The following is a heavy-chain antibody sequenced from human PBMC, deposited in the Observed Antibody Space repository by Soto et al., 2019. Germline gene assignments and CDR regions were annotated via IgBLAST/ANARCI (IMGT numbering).Heavy chain of an antibody. Sequence: LRLSCEASGFSFSSYSMNWVRQAPGKGLEWVSFISGRGTTTFYADSVKARFTVSRDNAKNSLYLEVNSLRDEDTAVYYCARLGYCSSATCKYYFYYYGMDVWGQGXTVTVYS. CDR1: GFSFSSYS. D-gene: IGHD2-2*01. CDR2: ISGRGTTT. V-gene: IGHV3-48*02. J-gene: IGHJ6*02. CDR3: ARLGYCSSATCKYYFYYYGMDV.